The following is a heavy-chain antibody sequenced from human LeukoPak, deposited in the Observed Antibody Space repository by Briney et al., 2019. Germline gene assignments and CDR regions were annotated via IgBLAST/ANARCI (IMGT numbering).Heavy chain of an antibody. J-gene: IGHJ3*02. CDR1: GYTLTELS. CDR2: FDPEDGET. V-gene: IGHV1-24*01. D-gene: IGHD3-10*01. CDR3: ATPSMVRGFGAFDI. Sequence: ASVKVSCKVSGYTLTELSMHWVRQAPGKGLERMGGFDPEDGETIYAQKFQGRVTMTEDTSTDTAYMELSSLRSEDMAVYYCATPSMVRGFGAFDIWGQGTMVTVSS.